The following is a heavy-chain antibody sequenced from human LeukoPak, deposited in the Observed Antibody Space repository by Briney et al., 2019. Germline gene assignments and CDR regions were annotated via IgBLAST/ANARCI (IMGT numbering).Heavy chain of an antibody. CDR1: GGSFTGYY. CDR2: VNHRGDT. CDR3: ARGPTISETGYFDY. Sequence: KPSETLSLTCAVYGGSFTGYYWSWIRQSPGKGLQWIAEVNHRGDTNYNPSVKGRVTISVDTFKNQFSLKVTSLTAADTAVYYCARGPTISETGYFDYWGQGTLVTVSS. J-gene: IGHJ4*03. D-gene: IGHD1-1*01. V-gene: IGHV4-34*01.